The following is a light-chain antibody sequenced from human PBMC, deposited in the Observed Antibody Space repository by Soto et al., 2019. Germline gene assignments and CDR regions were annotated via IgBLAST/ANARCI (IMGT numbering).Light chain of an antibody. CDR2: AAS. V-gene: IGKV3-15*01. CDR3: QQSADWTKT. J-gene: IGKJ1*01. CDR1: QSVSDR. Sequence: IVMTQSPDTRSLSPGERATLSCGASQSVSDRVVWYQQKSGQAPSLLIYAASTRAAGVPARFSGSVSGTEGTITISRLKSEDGSVYFCQQSADWTKTFGQGTKVDIK.